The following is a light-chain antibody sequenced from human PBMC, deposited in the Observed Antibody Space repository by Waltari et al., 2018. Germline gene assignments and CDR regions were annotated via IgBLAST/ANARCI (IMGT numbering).Light chain of an antibody. CDR1: QSVTTS. J-gene: IGKJ3*01. CDR2: AAS. V-gene: IGKV1-39*01. CDR3: QQSHSPPFT. Sequence: DIQMTQSPASLAASLGDRVTITCRPSQSVTTSLNWYQQKSVEPPKLLISAASSFQSGVPSRFSGSGSGTDFTLTITHLQPEDVATYFCQQSHSPPFTFGPGTKV.